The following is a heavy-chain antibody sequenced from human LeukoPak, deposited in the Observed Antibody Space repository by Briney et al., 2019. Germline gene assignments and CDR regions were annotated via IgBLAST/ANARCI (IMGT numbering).Heavy chain of an antibody. CDR2: IYTSGST. Sequence: PSETLSLTCTVSGGSISSYYWSWIRQPAGKGLEWIGRIYTSGSTNYNPSLKSRVTMSVDTSKNQFSLKLSSVTAADTAVYYCARYHKQLDSIWFDPWGQGTLVTVSS. CDR3: ARYHKQLDSIWFDP. V-gene: IGHV4-4*07. CDR1: GGSISSYY. D-gene: IGHD6-13*01. J-gene: IGHJ5*02.